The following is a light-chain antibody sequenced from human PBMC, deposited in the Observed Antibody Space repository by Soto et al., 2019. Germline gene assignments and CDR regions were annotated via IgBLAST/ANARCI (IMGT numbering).Light chain of an antibody. CDR3: QQYGNSRT. CDR2: GAS. J-gene: IGKJ1*01. Sequence: EIVLTQSPGTLSLSPGERASLSCRASQSVSSSYLAWYQQKPGQAPRLLIYGASSRATGIPDRFSGSGSGTHFTLTISRLEPEDLAVYYCQQYGNSRTFGQGTKVE. CDR1: QSVSSSY. V-gene: IGKV3-20*01.